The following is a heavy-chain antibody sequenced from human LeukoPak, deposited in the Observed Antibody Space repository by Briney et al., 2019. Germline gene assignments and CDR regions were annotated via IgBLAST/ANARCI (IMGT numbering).Heavy chain of an antibody. D-gene: IGHD3-22*01. CDR1: GFTFEDYT. CDR3: VKDLSYESSGHVLEY. V-gene: IGHV3-43*01. Sequence: GGSLRLSCVASGFTFEDYTMHWVRQAPGKTLEWVSLISWDGTTYYTDSVKGRFTISRDNSKNSLYLQMDTLRSEDTAFYYCVKDLSYESSGHVLEYWGQGTLVTVFS. J-gene: IGHJ4*02. CDR2: ISWDGTT.